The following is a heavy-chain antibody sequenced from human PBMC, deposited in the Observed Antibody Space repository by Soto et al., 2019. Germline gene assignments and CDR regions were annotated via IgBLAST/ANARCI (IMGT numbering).Heavy chain of an antibody. V-gene: IGHV3-21*01. J-gene: IGHJ4*02. CDR3: ARESEDLTSTFDY. CDR1: GFTFTRYS. D-gene: IGHD7-27*01. CDR2: ISSTANDI. Sequence: GGSLRPSCAASGFTFTRYSMNWVRQAPGGGLEWVLFISSTANDIYCADSMKGRSIVSRDNAKNSVYLEMNSLSAEDTAVYYGARESEDLTSTFDYWGQGTLVTVSS.